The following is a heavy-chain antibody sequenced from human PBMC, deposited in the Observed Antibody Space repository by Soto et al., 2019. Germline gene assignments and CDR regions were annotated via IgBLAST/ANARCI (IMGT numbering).Heavy chain of an antibody. CDR1: GYTFTSYY. J-gene: IGHJ4*02. Sequence: QVQLVQSGAEVKKPGASVKLSSKAAGYTFTSYYIHWVRQAPVQGLEWIGIINPNGGSTNYAHNFKGRLTLTRDTSTATVYMELGALTSEDTAVYYCARGLGLGDYWGRGTLVTVSS. CDR3: ARGLGLGDY. CDR2: INPNGGST. D-gene: IGHD3-9*01. V-gene: IGHV1-46*01.